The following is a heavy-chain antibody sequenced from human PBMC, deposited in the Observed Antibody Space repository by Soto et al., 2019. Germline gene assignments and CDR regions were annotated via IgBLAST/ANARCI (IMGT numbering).Heavy chain of an antibody. D-gene: IGHD6-19*01. J-gene: IGHJ5*02. Sequence: EVQLLESGGGLVQPGGSLRLSCAASGFTFSSYAMSWVRQAPGKGLEWVSAISGSGGSTYYADSVKGRFTISRDNSKNTLYLQMHSLRAEDTGVYYCAKEWGIAVAGGLWFDPWGQGTLITVSS. CDR1: GFTFSSYA. V-gene: IGHV3-23*01. CDR3: AKEWGIAVAGGLWFDP. CDR2: ISGSGGST.